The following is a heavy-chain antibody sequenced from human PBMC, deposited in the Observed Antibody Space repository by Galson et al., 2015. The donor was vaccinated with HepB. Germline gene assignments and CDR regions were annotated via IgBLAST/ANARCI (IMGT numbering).Heavy chain of an antibody. J-gene: IGHJ4*02. CDR2: IWYDGSNK. Sequence: SLRLSCAASGFTFSSYGMHWVRQAPGKGLEWVAVIWYDGSNKYYADSVKGRFTISRDNSKNTLYLQMNSLRAEDTAVYYGARDGEGRDGYNFLFDYWGQGTLVTVSS. CDR1: GFTFSSYG. CDR3: ARDGEGRDGYNFLFDY. D-gene: IGHD5-24*01. V-gene: IGHV3-33*08.